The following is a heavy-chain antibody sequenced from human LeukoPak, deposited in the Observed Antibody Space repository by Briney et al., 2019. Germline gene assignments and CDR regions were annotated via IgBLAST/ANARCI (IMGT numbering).Heavy chain of an antibody. CDR1: GGSISSYY. CDR2: IYYSGST. D-gene: IGHD3-22*01. V-gene: IGHV4-59*08. J-gene: IGHJ4*02. Sequence: SETLSLTCTVSGGSISSYYWSWIRQPPGKGLEWIGYIYYSGSTNYNPSLKSRVTISVDTSKNQFSLRLSSVTAADTAVYYCARKGDSSGYYYAHFDYWGQGTLVTVSS. CDR3: ARKGDSSGYYYAHFDY.